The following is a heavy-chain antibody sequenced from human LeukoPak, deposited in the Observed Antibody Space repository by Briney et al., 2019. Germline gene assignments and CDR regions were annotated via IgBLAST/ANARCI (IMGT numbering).Heavy chain of an antibody. V-gene: IGHV3-23*01. CDR2: ISGIGGST. CDR1: GFTFSSYA. J-gene: IGHJ4*02. Sequence: GGSLRLSCAASGFTFSSYAMNWVRQAPGKGLEWVSDISGIGGSTYYADSVKGRFTISRDNSKNTLYLQMNSLRVDDTAVYYCAKDAGTIVRRREIDYWGQGTLVTVSS. D-gene: IGHD2-2*01. CDR3: AKDAGTIVRRREIDY.